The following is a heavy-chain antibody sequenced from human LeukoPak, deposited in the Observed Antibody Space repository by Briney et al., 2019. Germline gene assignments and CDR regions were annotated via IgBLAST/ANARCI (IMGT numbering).Heavy chain of an antibody. CDR2: LHSGGNA. CDR3: ARGGYSSGWYYHFDY. J-gene: IGHJ4*02. D-gene: IGHD6-19*01. CDR1: GFTVSSNY. Sequence: GGSLRLSCAASGFTVSSNYMNWVRQAPGKGLEWVSLLHSGGNAYYADSVKGRFTISRDNSENTLYLEMINLRAEDTAAYYCARGGYSSGWYYHFDYWGQGTLVTVSS. V-gene: IGHV3-66*01.